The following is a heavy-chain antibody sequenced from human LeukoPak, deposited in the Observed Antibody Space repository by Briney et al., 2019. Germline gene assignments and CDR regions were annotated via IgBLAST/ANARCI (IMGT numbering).Heavy chain of an antibody. D-gene: IGHD3-22*01. CDR1: GGSISSYY. CDR2: IYDSGST. J-gene: IGHJ3*02. Sequence: SETLSLTCTVSGGSISSYYWSWIRQPPGKGLEWIGYIYDSGSTNYNPSLKSRVTISVDTSKNQFSLKLSSVTAADTAVYYCAREFSMYYDSSVRAFDIWGQGTMVTVSS. CDR3: AREFSMYYDSSVRAFDI. V-gene: IGHV4-59*01.